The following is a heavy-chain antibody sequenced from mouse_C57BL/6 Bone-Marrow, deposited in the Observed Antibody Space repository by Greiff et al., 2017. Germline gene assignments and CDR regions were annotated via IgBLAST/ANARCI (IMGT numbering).Heavy chain of an antibody. Sequence: QVQLQQSGADLVKPGATVKVSCKVSGYTFTSYWMHWVKQRPGQGLEWLGRIYPSDSATNYNQKFKGMATLTVDKSSSTAYMQLSSLTSEDSAVYYCAISPYGGAMDYWGQGTSVTVSS. V-gene: IGHV1-74*01. CDR3: AISPYGGAMDY. CDR2: IYPSDSAT. D-gene: IGHD1-1*01. CDR1: GYTFTSYW. J-gene: IGHJ4*01.